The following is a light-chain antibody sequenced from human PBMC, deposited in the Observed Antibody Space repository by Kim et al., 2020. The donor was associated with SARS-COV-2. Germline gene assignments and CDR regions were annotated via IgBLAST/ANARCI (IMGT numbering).Light chain of an antibody. CDR1: QSVSSY. CDR2: DAS. J-gene: IGKJ4*01. Sequence: LSPGDRDTLSCRASQSVSSYLAWYQQKPGQAPRLLIYDASNRATGIPARFSGSGSGTDFTLTISSLEPEDSAVYYCQQRSDWPPAFGGGTKVDIK. CDR3: QQRSDWPPA. V-gene: IGKV3-11*01.